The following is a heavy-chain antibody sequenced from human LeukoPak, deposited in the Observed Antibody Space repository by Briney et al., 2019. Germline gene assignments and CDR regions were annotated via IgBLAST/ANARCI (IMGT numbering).Heavy chain of an antibody. Sequence: SETLSLTCTVSGGSISSYYWSWIRQPAGKGLEWIGRIYTSGSTNYNPSLKSRVTMSVDTSRNQFSLKLSSVTAADTAVYYCARDLPYDFWSGRFDPWGQGTLVTVSS. J-gene: IGHJ5*02. CDR3: ARDLPYDFWSGRFDP. CDR1: GGSISSYY. CDR2: IYTSGST. V-gene: IGHV4-4*07. D-gene: IGHD3-3*01.